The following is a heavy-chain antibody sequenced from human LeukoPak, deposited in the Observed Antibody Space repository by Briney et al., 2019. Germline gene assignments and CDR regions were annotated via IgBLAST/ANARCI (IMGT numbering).Heavy chain of an antibody. Sequence: GESLNISWKGSGYRINAYWIACVRQMPGKGLEWMGIIYPDDSATRYSPSFQGQVTIPADKSVRTAYLQWSSLKASDTAMYYCARPNITSYYDSRGYDAFDVWGQGTMVTVSS. CDR2: IYPDDSAT. CDR1: GYRINAYW. CDR3: ARPNITSYYDSRGYDAFDV. D-gene: IGHD3-22*01. J-gene: IGHJ3*01. V-gene: IGHV5-51*01.